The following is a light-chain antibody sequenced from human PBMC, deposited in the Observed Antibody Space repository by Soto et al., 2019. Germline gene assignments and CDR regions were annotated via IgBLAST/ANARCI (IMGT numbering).Light chain of an antibody. CDR1: QGIGIY. J-gene: IGKJ4*01. CDR3: QQYTSYPLT. CDR2: DAS. Sequence: DIQMTQSPSSLSASIGDRVTITCRASQGIGIYLAWFQQKPGNAPKSLIYDASNLQSRVPSKFSGSGSGTVFTRTITSLQPEDFATYYCQQYTSYPLTFGGGTRVEI. V-gene: IGKV1-16*02.